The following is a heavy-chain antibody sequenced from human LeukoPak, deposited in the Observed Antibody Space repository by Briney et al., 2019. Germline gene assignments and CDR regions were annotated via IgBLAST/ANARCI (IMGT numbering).Heavy chain of an antibody. CDR1: GYTFTGYY. CDR2: INPNSGGT. D-gene: IGHD2-2*01. Sequence: ASVKVSCKASGYTFTGYYMHWVRQAPGQGLEWMGWINPNSGGTNYAQKFQGRVTMTRDTSISTAYMELSRLRSDDTAVYYCARDPAEYCSSTSCPGFDIWGQGTMVTVSS. V-gene: IGHV1-2*02. CDR3: ARDPAEYCSSTSCPGFDI. J-gene: IGHJ3*02.